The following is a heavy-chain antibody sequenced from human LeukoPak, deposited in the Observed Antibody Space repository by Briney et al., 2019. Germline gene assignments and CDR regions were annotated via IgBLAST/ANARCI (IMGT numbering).Heavy chain of an antibody. CDR3: ARGYYDSPFDY. V-gene: IGHV1-69*13. CDR1: GGTFSSYA. D-gene: IGHD3-3*01. J-gene: IGHJ4*02. Sequence: ASVKVSCKASGGTFSSYAISWVRQAPGQGLEWMGGIIPIFGRANYAQKFQGRVTITADESTSTVYMELSSLRSEDTAVYYCARGYYDSPFDYWGQGTLVTVSS. CDR2: IIPIFGRA.